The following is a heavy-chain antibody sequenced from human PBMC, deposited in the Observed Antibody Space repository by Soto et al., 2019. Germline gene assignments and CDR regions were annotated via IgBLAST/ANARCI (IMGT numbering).Heavy chain of an antibody. CDR1: GFTFSSYS. V-gene: IGHV3-21*01. Sequence: GGSLRLSCAASGFTFSSYSMNWVRQAPGKGLEWVSSISSSSSYIYYADSVKGRFTISRDNAKNSLYLQMNSLRAEDTAVYYCASQCSSSSCYYYYGMDVWGQGTTVTVSS. CDR2: ISSSSSYI. D-gene: IGHD2-2*01. CDR3: ASQCSSSSCYYYYGMDV. J-gene: IGHJ6*02.